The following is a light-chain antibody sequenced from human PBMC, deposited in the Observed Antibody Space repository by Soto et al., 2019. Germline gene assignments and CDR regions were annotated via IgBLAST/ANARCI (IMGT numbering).Light chain of an antibody. CDR3: QQSHSLPIT. V-gene: IGKV1-39*01. J-gene: IGKJ5*01. CDR2: SAS. CDR1: HSIDTF. Sequence: DIQMTQSPSSLSASVGDTITINCRASHSIDTFLHWYQQKPGKAPKLMIHSASTLQGGVPSRFSGSWAGTYISLTISNLPPEDSSTYYCQQSHSLPITFGQGTRLEI.